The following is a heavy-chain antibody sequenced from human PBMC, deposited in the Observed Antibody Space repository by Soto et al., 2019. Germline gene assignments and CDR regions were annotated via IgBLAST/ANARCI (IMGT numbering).Heavy chain of an antibody. D-gene: IGHD6-19*01. CDR1: GYSFISYG. J-gene: IGHJ4*02. CDR3: ARDQWTLDHSRGWYGD. V-gene: IGHV1-18*04. Sequence: QVQLVQSGGEVKKPGASVKVSCKASGYSFISYGISWVRQAPGQGPEWMGWISGYNGNTKYAHKLQGRVTMTTTTSTSTAYMELRSLRSDDPAVYYCARDQWTLDHSRGWYGDWGQGTLVTVSS. CDR2: ISGYNGNT.